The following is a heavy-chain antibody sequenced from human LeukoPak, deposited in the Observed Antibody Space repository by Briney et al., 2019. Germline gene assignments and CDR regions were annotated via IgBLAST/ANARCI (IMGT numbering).Heavy chain of an antibody. CDR1: GASITSGYY. CDR2: IYYTGST. J-gene: IGHJ5*02. D-gene: IGHD4-23*01. V-gene: IGHV4-38-2*02. CDR3: ARGGDGGLMGENRFDP. Sequence: SETLSLTCSVSGASITSGYYWVWIRQPPGRGLQWIGSIYYTGSTYYNPSLKSRVTISVDTSKNQFSLRLSSVTAADTAVYYCARGGDGGLMGENRFDPWGQGTLVTVSS.